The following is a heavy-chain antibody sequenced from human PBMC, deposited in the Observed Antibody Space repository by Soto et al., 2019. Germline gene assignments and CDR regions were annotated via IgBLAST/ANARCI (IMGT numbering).Heavy chain of an antibody. CDR1: GFTFSSYA. D-gene: IGHD6-19*01. J-gene: IGHJ4*02. CDR3: ANSRQWLAPYYFDY. V-gene: IGHV3-23*01. CDR2: ISGSGGGK. Sequence: EVQLLESGGGLVQPGGSLSLSCAASGFTFSSYAMSWVRQAPGRGLEWVSAISGSGGGKYNAHSVKGRFTISRDNSKNTLYLQMNSLRAEDTAVYYCANSRQWLAPYYFDYWGQGTLVTVSS.